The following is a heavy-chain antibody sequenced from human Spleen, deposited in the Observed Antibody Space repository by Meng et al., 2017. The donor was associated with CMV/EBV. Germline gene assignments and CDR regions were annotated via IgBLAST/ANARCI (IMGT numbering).Heavy chain of an antibody. V-gene: IGHV1-69*05. D-gene: IGHD3-22*01. Sequence: SVKVSCKASGGTFNSYVISWVRQAPGQGLEWMGGIIPMSGTPKYAQKFQGRVTITTDESTSTDYMELSNLRSDDTAVYYCAAYYYGDRGYYTSRAEYFQHWGQGTLVTVSS. CDR2: IIPMSGTP. CDR3: AAYYYGDRGYYTSRAEYFQH. CDR1: GGTFNSYV. J-gene: IGHJ1*01.